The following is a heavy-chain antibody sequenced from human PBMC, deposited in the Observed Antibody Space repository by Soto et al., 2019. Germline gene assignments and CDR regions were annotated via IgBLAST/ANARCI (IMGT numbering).Heavy chain of an antibody. CDR3: ARDHYIVGTSFDY. CDR2: IWYDGSNK. V-gene: IGHV3-33*01. Sequence: QVQLVESGGGVVQPGRSLRLSCAASGFTFSSYGMHWVRQAPGKGLEWVAVIWYDGSNKYYADSVKGRFTISRDNSKNTLYLQMNSLRAEDTAVYYCARDHYIVGTSFDYRGQGTLVTVSS. J-gene: IGHJ4*02. D-gene: IGHD5-12*01. CDR1: GFTFSSYG.